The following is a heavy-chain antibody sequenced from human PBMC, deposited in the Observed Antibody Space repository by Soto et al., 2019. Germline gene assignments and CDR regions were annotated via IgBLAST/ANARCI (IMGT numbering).Heavy chain of an antibody. J-gene: IGHJ2*01. CDR1: GYTLTELS. CDR2: FDPEDGET. V-gene: IGHV1-24*01. Sequence: ASVKVSCKVSGYTLTELSIHWVRQAPGKGLEWMGGFDPEDGETIYAQKFQGRVTMTEDTSTDTAYMELSSLRSEDTAVYYCATDYSSSWYGYFDLWGRGTLVTVSS. CDR3: ATDYSSSWYGYFDL. D-gene: IGHD6-13*01.